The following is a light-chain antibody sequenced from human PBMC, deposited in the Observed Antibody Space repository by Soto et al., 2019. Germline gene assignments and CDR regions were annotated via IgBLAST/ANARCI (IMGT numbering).Light chain of an antibody. V-gene: IGKV1-13*02. Sequence: AIQLTQSPSSLSASVGDRVTITCRASQGISSALAWYQQKPGKAPKVLIYDASSLESGVPSRFSGSGSGTDFTLTISSLQPEALATYYCQLFNSYPCTFGQGTKVEIK. CDR1: QGISSA. CDR3: QLFNSYPCT. J-gene: IGKJ1*01. CDR2: DAS.